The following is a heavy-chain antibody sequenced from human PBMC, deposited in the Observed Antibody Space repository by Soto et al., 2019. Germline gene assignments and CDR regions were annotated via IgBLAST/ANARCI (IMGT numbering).Heavy chain of an antibody. D-gene: IGHD3-16*01. Sequence: GGSLRLSCAASGFTFSDYYMSWIRQAPGKGLEWVSYISSSGSTIYYADSGKGRFTISRDNAKNSLYLQMNSLGAEDTAVYYCARDVGEDPNYYYYYGMDVWGQGTTVTVSS. CDR2: ISSSGSTI. CDR3: ARDVGEDPNYYYYYGMDV. J-gene: IGHJ6*02. V-gene: IGHV3-11*01. CDR1: GFTFSDYY.